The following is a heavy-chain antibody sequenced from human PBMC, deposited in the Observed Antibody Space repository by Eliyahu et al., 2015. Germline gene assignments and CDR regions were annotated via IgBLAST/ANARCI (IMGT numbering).Heavy chain of an antibody. V-gene: IGHV2-70*13. CDR1: GFSLXTSGXX. CDR3: ARIREAAVAGIIYYYYGMDA. Sequence: QVTLRESGPALVKPTQTLTLTCTFSGFSLXTSGXXVXWIRQPPGKALEWLALIDWDENKYYSTSLRTRLTISKDTSKNQVVLTMTNMDPVDTATYYCARIREAAVAGIIYYYYGMDAWGQGTTVTVSS. D-gene: IGHD6-19*01. J-gene: IGHJ6*02. CDR2: IDWDENK.